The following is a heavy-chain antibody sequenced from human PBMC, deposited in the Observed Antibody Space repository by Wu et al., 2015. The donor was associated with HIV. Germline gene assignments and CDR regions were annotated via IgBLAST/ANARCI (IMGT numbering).Heavy chain of an antibody. V-gene: IGHV1-2*02. D-gene: IGHD6-19*01. CDR3: ARDPQEVSGWYTH. J-gene: IGHJ4*02. CDR2: INPGSGDT. CDR1: GYTFTDYF. Sequence: QVHLVQSGAEVKKPGASVKVSCKASGYTFTDYFVHWVRQAPGQNFEWMGWINPGSGDTSYSQKLQNRVTMTRDTSISTAYMELNRLRFDDTAVYYCARDPQEVSGWYTHWGQGTLVTVSS.